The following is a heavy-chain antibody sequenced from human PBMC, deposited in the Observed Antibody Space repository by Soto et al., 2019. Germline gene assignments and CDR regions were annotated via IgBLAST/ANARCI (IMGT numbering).Heavy chain of an antibody. J-gene: IGHJ4*02. CDR3: ARGSSSPLEYRSQSGYYFDY. D-gene: IGHD6-6*01. Sequence: PSETLSLTCTVSAGSINSYYSHWIRHPRGEGLEWIGYIHYSGTTKYNASLKSRATISLHASKNQFFLTLNSVTAADTAVYYCARGSSSPLEYRSQSGYYFDYWGQGTLVTVSS. CDR2: IHYSGTT. V-gene: IGHV4-59*01. CDR1: AGSINSYY.